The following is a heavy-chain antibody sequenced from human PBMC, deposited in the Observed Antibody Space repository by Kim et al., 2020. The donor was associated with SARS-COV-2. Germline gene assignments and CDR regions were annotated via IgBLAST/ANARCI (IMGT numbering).Heavy chain of an antibody. V-gene: IGHV3-23*01. CDR1: GFTFSSYA. CDR2: ISGSGGST. Sequence: GGSLRLSCAASGFTFSSYAMSWVRQAPGKGLEWVSAISGSGGSTYYADSVKGRFTISRDNSKNTLYLQMNSLRAEDTAVYYCAKVNYDILTGYYPAPYYFDYWGQGTLVTVSS. CDR3: AKVNYDILTGYYPAPYYFDY. D-gene: IGHD3-9*01. J-gene: IGHJ4*02.